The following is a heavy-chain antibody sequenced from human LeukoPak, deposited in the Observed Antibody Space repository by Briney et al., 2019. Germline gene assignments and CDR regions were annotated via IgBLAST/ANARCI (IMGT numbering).Heavy chain of an antibody. CDR1: GFTFSSYT. J-gene: IGHJ4*02. CDR2: ISSSSSTI. CDR3: ARARDYGGKTFDY. V-gene: IGHV3-48*02. Sequence: GGSLRLSCAASGFTFSSYTMNWVRQAPGKGLEWVSYISSSSSTIYYADSVKGRFTISRDKAKNSLYLQMKSLRDEDTAVYYCARARDYGGKTFDYWGQGTLVTVSS. D-gene: IGHD4-23*01.